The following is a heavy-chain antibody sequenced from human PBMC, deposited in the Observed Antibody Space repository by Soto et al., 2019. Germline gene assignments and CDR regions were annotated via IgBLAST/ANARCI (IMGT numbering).Heavy chain of an antibody. V-gene: IGHV4-4*02. CDR1: GGSISSSNW. Sequence: PSETLSLTCAVSGGSISSSNWWSWVRQPPGKGLEWIGEIYYSGSTNYNPSLKSRVTISVDTSKNQFSLKLSSVTAADTAVYYCARSIAAAGPYNWFDPWGQGTLVTVSS. CDR2: IYYSGST. CDR3: ARSIAAAGPYNWFDP. J-gene: IGHJ5*02. D-gene: IGHD6-13*01.